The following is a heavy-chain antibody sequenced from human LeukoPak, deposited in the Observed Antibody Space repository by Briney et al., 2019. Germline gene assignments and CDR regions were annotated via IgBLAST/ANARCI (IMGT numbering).Heavy chain of an antibody. J-gene: IGHJ4*02. Sequence: ASVKISCKASGYTFTGYYMHWVRQAPGQGLEWMGWINPNSGGTNYAQKFQGRVTMTRDTSISTAYMELSRLRSDDTAVYYCARTWGGEQGGFEYWGQGTLVNGS. CDR1: GYTFTGYY. D-gene: IGHD3-16*01. CDR3: ARTWGGEQGGFEY. V-gene: IGHV1-2*02. CDR2: INPNSGGT.